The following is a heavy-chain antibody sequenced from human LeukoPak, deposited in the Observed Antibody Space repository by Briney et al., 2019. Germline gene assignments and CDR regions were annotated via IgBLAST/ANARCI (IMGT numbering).Heavy chain of an antibody. CDR2: IYYSGST. CDR1: GGSISSSSYY. CDR3: ARRAGAYSHPYDY. Sequence: SETLSLTCTVSGGSISSSSYYWGWIRQPPGKGLEWIGSIYYSGSTYYNPSLKSRVTISVDTSKNQFPLKLSSVTAADTAVYYCARRAGAYSHPYDYWGQGTLVTVSS. V-gene: IGHV4-39*01. D-gene: IGHD4/OR15-4a*01. J-gene: IGHJ4*02.